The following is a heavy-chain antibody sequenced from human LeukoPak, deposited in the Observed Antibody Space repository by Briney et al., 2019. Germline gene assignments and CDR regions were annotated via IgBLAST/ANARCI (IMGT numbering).Heavy chain of an antibody. V-gene: IGHV1-69*10. CDR1: GGTFSSYA. D-gene: IGHD4-23*01. CDR3: ARDPALEGTEDYRDFGGVESVDAFDV. CDR2: VIPMFDVT. J-gene: IGHJ3*01. Sequence: SVKVSCKASGGTFSSYALSWMRQAPGQGLEWMGRVIPMFDVTDYAQKFQGRVTITADTSTGTAYMELSSLTSDDTAMHYCARDPALEGTEDYRDFGGVESVDAFDVWGQGTMVTVFS.